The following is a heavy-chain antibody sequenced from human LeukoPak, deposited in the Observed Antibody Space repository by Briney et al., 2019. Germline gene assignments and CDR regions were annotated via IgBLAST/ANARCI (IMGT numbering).Heavy chain of an antibody. D-gene: IGHD3-10*01. V-gene: IGHV1-2*06. CDR1: GYTFTAYY. J-gene: IGHJ4*02. CDR3: ARGDNTNNPSSGSYYNLPLDY. Sequence: EASVKVSCKTSGYTFTAYYMHWVRQAPGQGLEWVGRINPDSGGAKYVQKFQGRVTLTWDTSISTAYMELSRLRSDDTAVYYCARGDNTNNPSSGSYYNLPLDYWGQGTLVTVSS. CDR2: INPDSGGA.